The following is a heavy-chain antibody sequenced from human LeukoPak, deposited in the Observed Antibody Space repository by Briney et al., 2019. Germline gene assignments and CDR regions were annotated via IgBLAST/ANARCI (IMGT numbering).Heavy chain of an antibody. V-gene: IGHV4-4*02. CDR2: IYHSGST. D-gene: IGHD3-22*01. Sequence: SGTLSLTCAVSGGSISSSNWWSWVRQPPGKGLEWIGEIYHSGSTNYNPSLKSRVTISVDKSKNQFSLKLSSVTAADTAVYYFARGLDSSGYYYVVGAFDIWGQGTMVTVSS. J-gene: IGHJ3*02. CDR3: ARGLDSSGYYYVVGAFDI. CDR1: GGSISSSNW.